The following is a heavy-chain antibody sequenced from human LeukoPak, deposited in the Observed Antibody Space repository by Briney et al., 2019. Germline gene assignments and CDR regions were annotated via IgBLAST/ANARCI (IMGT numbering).Heavy chain of an antibody. CDR3: ARGHYDVLAASYKWTPDY. V-gene: IGHV3-74*01. J-gene: IGHJ4*02. D-gene: IGHD3-9*01. Sequence: GGSLRLSCAASGFTFSSYWMHWVRQAPGKGLVWVSRIKYDESVTNYADSVKGRFTVSRDNAKNSLSLQLNSLRVEDTAVYYCARGHYDVLAASYKWTPDYWGQGTLVTVSS. CDR2: IKYDESVT. CDR1: GFTFSSYW.